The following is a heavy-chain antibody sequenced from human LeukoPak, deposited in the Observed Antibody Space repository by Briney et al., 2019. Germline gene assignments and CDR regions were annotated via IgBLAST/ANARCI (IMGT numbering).Heavy chain of an antibody. D-gene: IGHD3-16*01. V-gene: IGHV3-23*01. J-gene: IGHJ4*02. Sequence: HPGGSLRLSCAASGFTFSSYAMSWVRQAPGKGLEWVSTITSSGGGTYYADSVKGRFTTSRDNSKNTLSVQMNSLRAEDTAVYYCAGGPGDYWGQGTLVTVSS. CDR2: ITSSGGGT. CDR3: AGGPGDY. CDR1: GFTFSSYA.